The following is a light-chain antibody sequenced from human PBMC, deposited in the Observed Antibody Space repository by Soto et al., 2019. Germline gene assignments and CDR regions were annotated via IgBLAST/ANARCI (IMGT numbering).Light chain of an antibody. CDR1: QGISNY. Sequence: DIQMTQSPSSLSASVGDRVTITCRASQGISNYLAWYQQKPGKVPKLLIQGASTLQSGVPSRFSGSGSGTEFTLTISSQQPEDVATYYCQKYNSAPRTFGQGTKVEIK. CDR2: GAS. CDR3: QKYNSAPRT. V-gene: IGKV1-27*01. J-gene: IGKJ1*01.